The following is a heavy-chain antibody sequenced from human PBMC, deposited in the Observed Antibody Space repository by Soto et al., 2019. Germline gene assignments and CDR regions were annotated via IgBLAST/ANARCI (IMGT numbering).Heavy chain of an antibody. Sequence: ASVKVSCKASGYTFTSYDINSVPQATGQGLEWMGWMNPNSGNTGYAQKFQGRVTMTRNTSTSTAYRELRSLRSEDTAVYYCARPRPRYNHLGYFDWLQGGDAFDIWGQGTMVTVSS. CDR3: ARPRPRYNHLGYFDWLQGGDAFDI. D-gene: IGHD3-9*01. J-gene: IGHJ3*02. V-gene: IGHV1-8*01. CDR1: GYTFTSYD. CDR2: MNPNSGNT.